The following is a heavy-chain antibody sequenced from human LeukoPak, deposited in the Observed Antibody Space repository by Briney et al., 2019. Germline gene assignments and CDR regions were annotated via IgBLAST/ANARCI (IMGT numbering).Heavy chain of an antibody. D-gene: IGHD3-22*01. CDR2: IYSGGST. CDR3: AKTIYYDSSGPFDY. CDR1: GFTVSSNY. Sequence: PGGSLRLSCAASGFTVSSNYMSWVRQAPGKGLELVSVIYSGGSTYYADSVKGRFTISRDNSKNTLYLQMNSLRAEDTAVYYCAKTIYYDSSGPFDYWGQGTLVTVSS. V-gene: IGHV3-53*01. J-gene: IGHJ4*02.